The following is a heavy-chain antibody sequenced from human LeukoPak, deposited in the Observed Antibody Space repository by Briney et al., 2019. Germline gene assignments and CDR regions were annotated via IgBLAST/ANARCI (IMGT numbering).Heavy chain of an antibody. V-gene: IGHV4-39*07. CDR2: IYYSGST. CDR3: ARARRDSSFYLDY. Sequence: SETLSLTCTVSGGSISSSSYYWGWIRQPPGKGLEWIGRIYYSGSTYYNPSLKSRVTISVDTSKNQFSLKLSSVTAADTAVYYCARARRDSSFYLDYWGQGTLVTVSS. CDR1: GGSISSSSYY. D-gene: IGHD6-19*01. J-gene: IGHJ4*02.